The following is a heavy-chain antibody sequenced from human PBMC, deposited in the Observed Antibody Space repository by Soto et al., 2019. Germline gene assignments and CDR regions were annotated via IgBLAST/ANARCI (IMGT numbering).Heavy chain of an antibody. V-gene: IGHV1-69*01. CDR2: IIPIFGTA. J-gene: IGHJ5*02. D-gene: IGHD6-13*01. Sequence: QVQLVQSGAEVKKPGYSVKVSCKASGGTFSSYAISWVRQAPGQGLEWMGGIIPIFGTANYAQKFQGRVTSTADESTRTAYMELSSLRSEDTAVYYCARAVDSSSWAPNWFDPWGQGTLVTVSS. CDR1: GGTFSSYA. CDR3: ARAVDSSSWAPNWFDP.